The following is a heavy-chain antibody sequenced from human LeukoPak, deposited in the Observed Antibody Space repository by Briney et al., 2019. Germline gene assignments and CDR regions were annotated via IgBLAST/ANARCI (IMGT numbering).Heavy chain of an antibody. Sequence: GGSLRLSCEASRFIFSSYSMNWVRQAPGKGLEWLSYISESSSHRYYADSVKGRFTISRDNAKNSLYLEMNGLRAEDTATCYCARDRAALARSGGMDVWGQGTTVTVSS. CDR2: ISESSSHR. J-gene: IGHJ6*02. CDR3: ARDRAALARSGGMDV. CDR1: RFIFSSYS. V-gene: IGHV3-21*06. D-gene: IGHD6-19*01.